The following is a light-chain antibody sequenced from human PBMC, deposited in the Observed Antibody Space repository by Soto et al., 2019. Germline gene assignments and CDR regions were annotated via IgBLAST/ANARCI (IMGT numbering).Light chain of an antibody. CDR3: QQYNNCPLT. CDR2: GAS. Sequence: EIQMTQSPATLSASVGDRVTISCRASQSVSSYVAWYQQKPGKAPRLLIYGASSMVSGVPSRFSGSGSGTEFTLTISSLQSEDFAIYYCQQYNNCPLTFGQGTKVDIK. CDR1: QSVSSY. V-gene: IGKV3-15*01. J-gene: IGKJ1*01.